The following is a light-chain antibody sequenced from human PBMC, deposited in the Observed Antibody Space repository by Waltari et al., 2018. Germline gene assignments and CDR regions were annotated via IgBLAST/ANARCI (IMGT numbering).Light chain of an antibody. Sequence: DIQMTQSPSSLSASVGDRVTITCRASQRIGNFLNWYQHKLGKAPKLLIYATSSLQSGVPSRFSGSGSGTDFTLTISSLQPEDFATYYCQQSYTTPRTFGQGTKVEVK. V-gene: IGKV1-39*01. CDR3: QQSYTTPRT. CDR1: QRIGNF. CDR2: ATS. J-gene: IGKJ1*01.